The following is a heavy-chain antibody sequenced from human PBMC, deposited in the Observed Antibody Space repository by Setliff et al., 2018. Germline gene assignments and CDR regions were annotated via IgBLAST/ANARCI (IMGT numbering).Heavy chain of an antibody. V-gene: IGHV3-7*01. Sequence: PGGSLRLSCAASGFTFSRYWMSWVRQAPGKGLEWVANIKQDGSEKYYVDSVKGRFTISRDNAKNSLYLQMNSLRAEDTAVYYCARDHAYGSRFYYHYYGMDVWGQGTTVTVSS. D-gene: IGHD3-10*01. J-gene: IGHJ6*02. CDR2: IKQDGSEK. CDR1: GFTFSRYW. CDR3: ARDHAYGSRFYYHYYGMDV.